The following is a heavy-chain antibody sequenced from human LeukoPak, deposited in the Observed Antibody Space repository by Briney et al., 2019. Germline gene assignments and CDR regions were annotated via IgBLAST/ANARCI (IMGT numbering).Heavy chain of an antibody. J-gene: IGHJ3*02. Sequence: SQTLSLTCTVSGGSISSGGYYWSWIRQPPGKGLEWIGSIYFGGSTYYNPSLKSRVTMSVDTSKNRFSLKLSSVTAADTAVYYCAREIYSSSSTSDAFDIWGQGTMVTVSS. CDR3: AREIYSSSSTSDAFDI. CDR1: GGSISSGGYY. V-gene: IGHV4-30-2*03. CDR2: IYFGGST. D-gene: IGHD6-6*01.